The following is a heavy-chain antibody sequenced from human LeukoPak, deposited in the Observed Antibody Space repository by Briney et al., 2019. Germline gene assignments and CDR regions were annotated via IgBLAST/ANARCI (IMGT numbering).Heavy chain of an antibody. J-gene: IGHJ4*01. CDR2: INGDASEK. Sequence: GGSLTLSCAASGFIFGSDWMSWVRRAPGKGLEWVANINGDASEKNYVDSVRGRFTISRDNVKNSLYLQMNSLRAEDTAVYYCARDHSGYGNWGQGTLVTFSS. CDR3: ARDHSGYGN. D-gene: IGHD5-12*01. CDR1: GFIFGSDW. V-gene: IGHV3-7*04.